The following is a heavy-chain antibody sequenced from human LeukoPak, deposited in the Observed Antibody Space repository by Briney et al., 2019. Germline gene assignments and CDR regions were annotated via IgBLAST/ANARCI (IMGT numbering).Heavy chain of an antibody. Sequence: PRGSLRPSSAPSGFTFIGFAISRARQPPGRGLRWVSAYSGSGGRTYYAASGKVRFTISRDNSKNTLYLQMNSLRAEDTAVYYCAKDSFSSQQLASGYFDYWGQGTVQTVSS. CDR3: AKDSFSSQQLASGYFDY. D-gene: IGHD6-13*01. V-gene: IGHV3-23*01. J-gene: IGHJ4*02. CDR2: YSGSGGRT. CDR1: GFTFIGFA.